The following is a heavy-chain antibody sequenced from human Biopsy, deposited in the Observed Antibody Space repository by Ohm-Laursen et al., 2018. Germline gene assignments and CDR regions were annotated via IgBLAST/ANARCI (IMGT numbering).Heavy chain of an antibody. CDR1: DDSIRNFY. Sequence: SETLSLTWTVSDDSIRNFYWTWIRQPPGQRLEWIGHASYSGYTNYNPSLKSRVTISVDTSKNHFSLNLRSVTAADTAVYSCARLGNFWNAEDGLDLWGLGTMVTVSS. J-gene: IGHJ3*01. D-gene: IGHD3-3*01. V-gene: IGHV4-59*08. CDR3: ARLGNFWNAEDGLDL. CDR2: ASYSGYT.